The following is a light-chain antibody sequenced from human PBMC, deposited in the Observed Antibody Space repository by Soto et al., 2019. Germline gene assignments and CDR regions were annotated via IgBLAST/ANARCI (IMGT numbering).Light chain of an antibody. Sequence: DIQMTQSPSSLSTSIGESVTITCRASQSISSWLAWYQQKPGKAPKLLIYKASSLESGVPSRFSGSGSGTEFTLTISSLQPDEFATYYCQQYETFSGTVGPGTKVDIK. CDR3: QQYETFSGT. CDR1: QSISSW. V-gene: IGKV1-5*03. J-gene: IGKJ3*01. CDR2: KAS.